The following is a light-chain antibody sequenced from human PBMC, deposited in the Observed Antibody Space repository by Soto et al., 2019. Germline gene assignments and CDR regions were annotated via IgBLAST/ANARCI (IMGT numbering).Light chain of an antibody. V-gene: IGKV3-20*01. Sequence: EIVLTQSPGTLSLSPGERATLSCRASQSVSSSYLAWYQQQPGQAPRLLIYGASSSATGIPDRFSGSGSGTDFTLTISSLEPEDFSVYYCQQYGSSPYTFGQGTKLEIK. J-gene: IGKJ2*01. CDR3: QQYGSSPYT. CDR2: GAS. CDR1: QSVSSSY.